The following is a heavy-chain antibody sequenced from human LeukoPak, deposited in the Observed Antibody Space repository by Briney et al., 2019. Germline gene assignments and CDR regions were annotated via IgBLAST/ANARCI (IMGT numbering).Heavy chain of an antibody. CDR1: GYTLTELS. V-gene: IGHV1-24*01. Sequence: ASVKVSCKVSGYTLTELSMHWVRQAPGKGLEWMGGFDPEDGETIYAQKFQGRVTMTEDTSTDTAYMELSSLRSEDTAVYYCTTSIIVIRGDIVTYYLDYWGQGTLVTVSS. CDR3: TTSIIVIRGDIVTYYLDY. D-gene: IGHD3-10*01. J-gene: IGHJ4*02. CDR2: FDPEDGET.